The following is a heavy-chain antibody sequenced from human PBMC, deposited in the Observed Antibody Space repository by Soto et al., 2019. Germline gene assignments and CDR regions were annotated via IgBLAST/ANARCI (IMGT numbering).Heavy chain of an antibody. CDR2: IFYSGRT. D-gene: IGHD2-2*01. CDR3: ERVGCSGTRCFLGSSKHYGFDV. V-gene: IGHV4-59*01. Sequence: PSETVSLTCTLSGGAISEYYWSWIRQSPEKGLEWIGYIFYSGRTNYNPSLRSRVTISVDTSKNQFSLRLKSVTAADTAVYYCERVGCSGTRCFLGSSKHYGFDVWGPGNTVTVSS. J-gene: IGHJ6*02. CDR1: GGAISEYY.